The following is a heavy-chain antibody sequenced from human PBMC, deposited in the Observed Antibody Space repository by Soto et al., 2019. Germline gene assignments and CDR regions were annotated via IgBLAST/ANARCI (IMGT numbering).Heavy chain of an antibody. D-gene: IGHD6-19*01. CDR3: VIGVASGFLFDY. Sequence: QVQLVQSGAEVKKPGASVKVSCKASGYTFTKYYLHWVRQAPGQGLEWMGVISPSGGSTTYAHKFQGRVTMTRDTSTSTVYMELSSLRSDDTAVYWCVIGVASGFLFDYWGQGTLVTVSS. CDR1: GYTFTKYY. J-gene: IGHJ4*02. CDR2: ISPSGGST. V-gene: IGHV1-46*01.